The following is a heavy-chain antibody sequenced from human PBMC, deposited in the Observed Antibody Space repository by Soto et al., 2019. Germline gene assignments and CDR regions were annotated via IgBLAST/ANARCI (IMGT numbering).Heavy chain of an antibody. V-gene: IGHV3-23*01. Sequence: EVQLLESGGGLVQPGGSLRLSCVACGFTFSSYAMSWVRQAPGKGLEWVSGISGSGGSTYYADSVKGRFTISRDNSKNTLYVQINSLRAEDTAIYYCAKAALVYYFDYWGQGTQVTVSS. D-gene: IGHD5-18*01. J-gene: IGHJ4*02. CDR1: GFTFSSYA. CDR3: AKAALVYYFDY. CDR2: ISGSGGST.